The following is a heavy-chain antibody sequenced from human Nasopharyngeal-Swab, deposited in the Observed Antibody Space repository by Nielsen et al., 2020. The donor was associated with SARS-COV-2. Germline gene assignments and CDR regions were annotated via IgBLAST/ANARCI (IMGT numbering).Heavy chain of an antibody. J-gene: IGHJ6*02. D-gene: IGHD3-3*01. V-gene: IGHV3-49*04. CDR2: IRSKAYGGTT. CDR3: TRGSRYYPDYYFGMDV. CDR1: GFTFNNYN. Sequence: GESLKISCAASGFTFNNYNFNWVRQAPGKGLEWVGFIRSKAYGGTTEYAASVKGRFSISRDDSKRIAYLQMNSLKTEDTAVYYCTRGSRYYPDYYFGMDVWGQGTTVTVSS.